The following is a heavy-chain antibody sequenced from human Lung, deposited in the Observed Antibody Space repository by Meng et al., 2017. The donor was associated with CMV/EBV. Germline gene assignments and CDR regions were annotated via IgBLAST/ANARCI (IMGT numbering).Heavy chain of an antibody. D-gene: IGHD3-3*01. CDR3: ARPVPAYDFWSGYYPYYYYYGMDV. CDR2: IKQDGSEK. CDR1: GFTFSSYW. Sequence: GGSLRLXXAASGFTFSSYWMSWVRQAPGKGLEWVANIKQDGSEKYYVDSVKGRFTISRDNAKNSLYLQMNSLRAEDTAVYYCARPVPAYDFWSGYYPYYYYYGMDVWGQGNXVNGYS. V-gene: IGHV3-7*01. J-gene: IGHJ6*01.